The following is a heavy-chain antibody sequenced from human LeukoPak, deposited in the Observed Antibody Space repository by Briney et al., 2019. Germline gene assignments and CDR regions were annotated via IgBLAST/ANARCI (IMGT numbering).Heavy chain of an antibody. V-gene: IGHV3-74*01. J-gene: IGHJ5*02. D-gene: IGHD6-19*01. CDR3: ATSMAGFNWFDP. Sequence: PGGSLRLSCAASGFXFSSYWIHWVRQAPGKGLMWVSRINSDGSSTSYADSVKGRFTISRDNAKNTLYLQMSSLRAEDTAVYYCATSMAGFNWFDPWGQGTLVTVSS. CDR2: INSDGSST. CDR1: GFXFSSYW.